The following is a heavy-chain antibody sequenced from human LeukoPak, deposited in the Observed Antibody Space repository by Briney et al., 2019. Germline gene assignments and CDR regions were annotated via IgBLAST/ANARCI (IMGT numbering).Heavy chain of an antibody. CDR1: GSTFTTYR. Sequence: GEPLLISCKGSGSTFTTYRIVCLRQLPEERLEWMGIICPGDSATKYSPSFGRHVTISADKSISTAFLQWSSPKASDTAMYYCARRAYSGYSSLDPWGQGTLVTVSS. CDR2: ICPGDSAT. V-gene: IGHV5-51*01. D-gene: IGHD5-12*01. CDR3: ARRAYSGYSSLDP. J-gene: IGHJ5*02.